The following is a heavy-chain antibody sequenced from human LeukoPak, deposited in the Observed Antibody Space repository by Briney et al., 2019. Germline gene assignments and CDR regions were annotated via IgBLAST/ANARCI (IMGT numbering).Heavy chain of an antibody. D-gene: IGHD5-12*01. CDR3: ARLGYGGIDY. V-gene: IGHV4-61*08. CDR1: GGSISSGGYY. J-gene: IGHJ4*02. Sequence: LETLSLTCTISGGSISSGGYYWSWIRQHPGKGLEWIGYIYYSGSTNYNPSLKSRVTISVDTSKNQFSLKLSSVTAADTAVYYCARLGYGGIDYWGQGTLVTVSS. CDR2: IYYSGST.